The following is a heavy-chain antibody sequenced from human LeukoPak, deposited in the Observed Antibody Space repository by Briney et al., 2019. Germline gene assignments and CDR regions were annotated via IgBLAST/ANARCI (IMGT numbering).Heavy chain of an antibody. CDR3: ARGQVGAINDAFDI. J-gene: IGHJ3*02. CDR1: GGSITSYY. Sequence: SETLSLTCTVSGGSITSYYWNWIRQPPGKGLEWIGYMHYSGTTNYNPSLKSRVTISVDTSKIQFSLKLSSVTAADTAVYYCARGQVGAINDAFDIWGQGTMVTVSS. V-gene: IGHV4-59*01. CDR2: MHYSGTT. D-gene: IGHD1-26*01.